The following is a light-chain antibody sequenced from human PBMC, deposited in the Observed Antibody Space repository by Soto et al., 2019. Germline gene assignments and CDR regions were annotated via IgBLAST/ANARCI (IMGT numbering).Light chain of an antibody. Sequence: DIQMTQSPSSLSASVGDRVTITCRASQSISRYLNWYQHKPGKAPKLLIYAASILQSGVPSRFSGSESGTDFTLTINSLQPEDFATYYCQQTYTMPFTFGPGTKVDIK. CDR2: AAS. J-gene: IGKJ3*01. CDR1: QSISRY. V-gene: IGKV1-39*01. CDR3: QQTYTMPFT.